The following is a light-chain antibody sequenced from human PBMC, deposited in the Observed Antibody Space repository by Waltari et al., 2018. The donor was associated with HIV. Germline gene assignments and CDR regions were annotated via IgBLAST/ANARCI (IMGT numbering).Light chain of an antibody. CDR2: AAS. CDR3: QQFHSFPLT. V-gene: IGKV1-9*01. J-gene: IGKJ4*01. CDR1: QSINTY. Sequence: IQLTQSPSFLSASVGDRATITCRASQSINTYLAWYQQKPGKAPKLLMYAASTLQRGVPPTFSGSGSGTEFTLTINALHPDDFGTYYCQQFHSFPLTFGGGTNVE.